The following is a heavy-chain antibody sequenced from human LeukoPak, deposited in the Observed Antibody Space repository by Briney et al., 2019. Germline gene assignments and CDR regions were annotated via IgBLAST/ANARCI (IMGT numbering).Heavy chain of an antibody. V-gene: IGHV4-61*02. Sequence: ASETLSLTCTVSGGSISSGSYYWSWIRQPAGKGLEWIGRIYTSGSTNYNPSLKSRVTISVDTSKYQFSLKLSSVTAADTAVYYCARTCCRITGWFDPWGQGTLVTVSS. J-gene: IGHJ5*02. CDR1: GGSISSGSYY. D-gene: IGHD2-8*02. CDR2: IYTSGST. CDR3: ARTCCRITGWFDP.